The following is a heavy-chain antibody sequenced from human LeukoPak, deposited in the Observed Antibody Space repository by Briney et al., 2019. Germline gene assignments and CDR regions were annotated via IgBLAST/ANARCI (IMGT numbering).Heavy chain of an antibody. J-gene: IGHJ5*02. D-gene: IGHD6-13*01. CDR3: AKDPMYSSSWYSPGNWFDP. CDR2: ISGSGGST. V-gene: IGHV3-23*01. CDR1: GFTFSSYA. Sequence: GGSLRLSCAASGFTFSSYAMSWVRQAPGKGLEWVSAISGSGGSTYYADSVKGRFTISRDNSKNTLYLQMNSLRAEVTAVYYCAKDPMYSSSWYSPGNWFDPWGQGTLVTVSS.